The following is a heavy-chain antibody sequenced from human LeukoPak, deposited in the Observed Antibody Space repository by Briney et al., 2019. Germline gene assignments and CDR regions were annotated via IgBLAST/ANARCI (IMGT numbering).Heavy chain of an antibody. Sequence: PSETLSLTCTVSGGSISSSSYYWGWIRQPPGKGLEWIGSIYYSGSTYYNPSLKSRVTISVDTSKNQFSLKLSSVTAADTAVYYCARDPEGGFDPWGQGALVTVSS. CDR1: GGSISSSSYY. CDR3: ARDPEGGFDP. V-gene: IGHV4-39*07. CDR2: IYYSGST. J-gene: IGHJ5*02.